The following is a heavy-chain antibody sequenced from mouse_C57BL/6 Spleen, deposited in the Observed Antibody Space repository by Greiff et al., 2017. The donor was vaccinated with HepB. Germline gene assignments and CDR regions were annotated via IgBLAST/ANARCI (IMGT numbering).Heavy chain of an antibody. D-gene: IGHD1-2*01. J-gene: IGHJ2*01. CDR1: GYTFTDYN. CDR2: INPNNGGT. Sequence: EVQLVESGPELVKPGASVKIPCKASGYTFTDYNMDWVKQSHGKSLEWIGDINPNNGGTIYNQKFKGKATLTVDKSSSTAYMELRSLTSEDTAVYYCARTTAGRDYFDYGGQGTTLTVSS. V-gene: IGHV1-18*01. CDR3: ARTTAGRDYFDY.